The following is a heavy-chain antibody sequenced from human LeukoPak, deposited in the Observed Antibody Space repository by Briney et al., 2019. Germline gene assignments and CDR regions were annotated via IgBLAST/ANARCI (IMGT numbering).Heavy chain of an antibody. J-gene: IGHJ3*02. CDR1: GFTFDDYA. CDR2: ISWNSGSI. V-gene: IGHV3-9*01. Sequence: GGSLRLSCAASGFTFDDYAMHWVRQAPGKGLEWVSGISWNSGSIGYADSVKGRFTISRDNAKNSLYLQMNSLRAEDTALYYCAKVVSSRPSKGYAFDIWGRGTMVTVSS. CDR3: AKVVSSRPSKGYAFDI. D-gene: IGHD3-16*02.